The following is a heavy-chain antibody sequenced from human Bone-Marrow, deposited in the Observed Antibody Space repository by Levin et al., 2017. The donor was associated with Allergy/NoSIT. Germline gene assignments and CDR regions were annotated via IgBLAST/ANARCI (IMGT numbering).Heavy chain of an antibody. J-gene: IGHJ4*02. CDR3: ARSLDYRGGFFDY. CDR2: ISAYNGNT. V-gene: IGHV1-18*01. D-gene: IGHD3-16*01. CDR1: GYTFTSYG. Sequence: GESLKISCKASGYTFTSYGISWVRQAPGQGLECMGWISAYNGNTNYAQKLQGRVTMTTDTSTSTAYMELRSLRSDDTAVYYCARSLDYRGGFFDYWGQGTLVTVSS.